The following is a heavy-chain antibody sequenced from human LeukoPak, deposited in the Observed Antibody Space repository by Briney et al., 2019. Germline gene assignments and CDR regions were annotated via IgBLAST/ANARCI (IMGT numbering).Heavy chain of an antibody. CDR3: ARGSSGSYYYYGMDV. CDR1: GYTLTSYA. CDR2: INAGNGNT. J-gene: IGHJ6*02. V-gene: IGHV1-3*01. Sequence: GASVKVSCKASGYTLTSYAMHWVRQAPGQRLEWMGWINAGNGNTKYSQKFQGRVTITRDTSASTAYMELSSLRSEDTAVYYCARGSSGSYYYYGMDVWGQGTTVTVSS. D-gene: IGHD6-19*01.